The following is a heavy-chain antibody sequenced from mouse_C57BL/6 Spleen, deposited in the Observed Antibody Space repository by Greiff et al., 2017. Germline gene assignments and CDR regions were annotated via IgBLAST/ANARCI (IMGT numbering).Heavy chain of an antibody. Sequence: EVKLVESGGGLVKPGGSLKLSCAASGFTFSDYGMHWVRQAPEKGLEWVAYISSGSSTTSYADTVKGRFTISRDNAKNTLFLQRTSLRSEDTAMYYCARDSGYGYFDYWGQGTTLTVSS. D-gene: IGHD3-2*02. CDR3: ARDSGYGYFDY. CDR1: GFTFSDYG. J-gene: IGHJ2*01. CDR2: ISSGSSTT. V-gene: IGHV5-17*01.